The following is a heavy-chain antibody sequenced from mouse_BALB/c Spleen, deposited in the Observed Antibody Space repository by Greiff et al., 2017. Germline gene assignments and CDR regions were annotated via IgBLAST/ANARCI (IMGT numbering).Heavy chain of an antibody. Sequence: QVQLQQSGAELAKPGASVKMSCKASGYTFTSYWMHWVNQRPGQGLEWIGYINPSTGYTEYNQKFKDKATLTADKSSSTAYMQLSSLTSEDSAVYYCARPLITTVAAGAMDYWGQGTSVTVSS. D-gene: IGHD1-1*01. CDR1: GYTFTSYW. V-gene: IGHV1-7*01. CDR2: INPSTGYT. J-gene: IGHJ4*01. CDR3: ARPLITTVAAGAMDY.